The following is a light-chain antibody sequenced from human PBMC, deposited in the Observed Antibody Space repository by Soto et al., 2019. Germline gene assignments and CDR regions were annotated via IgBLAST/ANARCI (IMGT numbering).Light chain of an antibody. CDR2: DAS. Sequence: DFQMTQSPSTLSASVGDRVTITCRASQNIRSRLAWFQQKPGQAPKLLIYDASSLESGVPSRFSGRGSGTEFTLTISSLQPDDFATYYCQQYKSYWTSGQGTKVDI. CDR3: QQYKSYWT. J-gene: IGKJ1*01. CDR1: QNIRSR. V-gene: IGKV1-5*01.